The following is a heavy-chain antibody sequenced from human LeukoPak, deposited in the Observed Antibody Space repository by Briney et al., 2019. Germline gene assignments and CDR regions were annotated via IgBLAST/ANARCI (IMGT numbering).Heavy chain of an antibody. D-gene: IGHD3-22*01. V-gene: IGHV3-23*01. Sequence: GGSLRLSCAASGFTFGSYAMSWVRQAPGKGLEWVSAISGSGGSTYYADSVKGRFTISRDNSKNTLYLQTNSLRAEDTAVYYCAKVTQSGLPLYYFDYWGQGTLVTVSS. J-gene: IGHJ4*02. CDR2: ISGSGGST. CDR3: AKVTQSGLPLYYFDY. CDR1: GFTFGSYA.